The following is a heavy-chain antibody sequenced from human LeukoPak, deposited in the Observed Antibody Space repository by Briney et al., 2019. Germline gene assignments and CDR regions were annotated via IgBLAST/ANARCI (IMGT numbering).Heavy chain of an antibody. CDR2: ISSSSYI. Sequence: GGSLRLSCAASGFTFSSYSMNWVRQAPGKGLEWVSSISSSSYIYYADSVKGRFTISRDNAKNSLYLQMNSLRAEDTAVYYCASFDSNYYGSGSYCFDYWGQGTLVTVSS. CDR1: GFTFSSYS. D-gene: IGHD3-10*01. CDR3: ASFDSNYYGSGSYCFDY. V-gene: IGHV3-21*01. J-gene: IGHJ4*02.